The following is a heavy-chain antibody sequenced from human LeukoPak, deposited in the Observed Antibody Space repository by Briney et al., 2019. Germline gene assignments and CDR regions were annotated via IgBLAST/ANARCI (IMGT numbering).Heavy chain of an antibody. Sequence: ASVKVSCKASGYTFTSYGISWVRQAPGQGLEWMGIINPSGGSTSYAQKFQGRVTMTRDTSTSTVYMELSSLRSEDTAVYYCAREVGGSGSLWGQGTLVTVSS. CDR1: GYTFTSYG. V-gene: IGHV1-46*01. D-gene: IGHD3-10*01. J-gene: IGHJ4*02. CDR3: AREVGGSGSL. CDR2: INPSGGST.